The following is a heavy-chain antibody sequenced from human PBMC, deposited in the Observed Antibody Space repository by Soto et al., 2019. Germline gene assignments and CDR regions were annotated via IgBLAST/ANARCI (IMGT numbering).Heavy chain of an antibody. J-gene: IGHJ4*02. V-gene: IGHV4-4*02. Sequence: SETLSLTCAVSGVSISSGNWWTFVRQTPQRGLEYIGEIFHDGTANYYPSFERRVAISVDTSKNQFSLKLTSVTAADTAIYFCARLVYDTRLNYMYFDFWGQGALVTVPQ. CDR2: IFHDGTA. CDR1: GVSISSGNW. CDR3: ARLVYDTRLNYMYFDF. D-gene: IGHD2-8*01.